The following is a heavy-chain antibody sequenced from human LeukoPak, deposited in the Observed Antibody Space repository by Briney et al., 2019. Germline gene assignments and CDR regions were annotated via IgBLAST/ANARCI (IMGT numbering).Heavy chain of an antibody. CDR3: ARCYCSSTSCYPYYYYYYGMDV. J-gene: IGHJ6*02. Sequence: GGSLRLSCAASGFTFSSYAMSWVRQAPGKGLEWVSAISGIGGSTYYADSVKGRFNISRDNSKNTLYLQMNSLRAEDTAVYYCARCYCSSTSCYPYYYYYYGMDVWGQGTTVTVSS. D-gene: IGHD2-2*01. V-gene: IGHV3-23*01. CDR2: ISGIGGST. CDR1: GFTFSSYA.